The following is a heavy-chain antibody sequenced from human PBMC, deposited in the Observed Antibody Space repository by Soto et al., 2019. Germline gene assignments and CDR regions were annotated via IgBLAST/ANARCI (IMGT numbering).Heavy chain of an antibody. CDR1: CYTFTSYG. Sequence: GASGKVSCKASCYTFTSYGISWVRQAPGQGLEWMGWISAYNGNTNYAQKLQGRVTMTTDTSTSTAYMELRSLRSDDTAVYYCVGTLDPASPPWGQGTLVTVSS. J-gene: IGHJ5*02. V-gene: IGHV1-18*04. CDR2: ISAYNGNT. CDR3: VGTLDPASPP. D-gene: IGHD6-13*01.